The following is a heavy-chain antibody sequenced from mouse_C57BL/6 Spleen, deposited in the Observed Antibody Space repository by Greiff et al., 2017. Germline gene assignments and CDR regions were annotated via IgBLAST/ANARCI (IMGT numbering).Heavy chain of an antibody. Sequence: QVQLQQSGAELMKPGASVKLSCKATGYTFTGYWIEWVKQRPGHGLEWIGEILPGSGSTNYNEKFKGKATFTADPSSNTAYMQLSSLTTEDSAIYYCARGPSIYYYGSSYDYWGQGTTLTVSS. CDR3: ARGPSIYYYGSSYDY. CDR2: ILPGSGST. V-gene: IGHV1-9*01. D-gene: IGHD1-1*01. J-gene: IGHJ2*01. CDR1: GYTFTGYW.